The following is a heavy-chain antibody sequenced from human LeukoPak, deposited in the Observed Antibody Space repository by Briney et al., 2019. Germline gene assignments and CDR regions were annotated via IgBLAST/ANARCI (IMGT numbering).Heavy chain of an antibody. V-gene: IGHV1-18*04. CDR3: VRGRRDYSSSSNWGVGDY. Sequence: ASVKVSCKASGYTFTSYGITWVRQAPGQGLEWMGWISAYNGNTNYAQKLQGRVSMTTDTSTSTAYMEMRSLRSEDTAMYYCVRGRRDYSSSSNWGVGDYWGQGTLVTVSS. D-gene: IGHD6-13*01. CDR2: ISAYNGNT. CDR1: GYTFTSYG. J-gene: IGHJ4*02.